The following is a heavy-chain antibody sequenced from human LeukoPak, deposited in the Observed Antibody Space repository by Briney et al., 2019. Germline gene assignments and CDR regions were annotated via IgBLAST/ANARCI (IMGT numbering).Heavy chain of an antibody. CDR1: GFTFSSYG. V-gene: IGHV3-30*03. CDR3: ARDHIVVVTAKNYYYYGMDV. Sequence: PGGSLRLSCAASGFTFSSYGMRWVRQAPGKGLEWVAVISYDGSNKYYADSVKGRFTISRDNSKNSLYLQMNSLRAEDTAVYYCARDHIVVVTAKNYYYYGMDVWGQGTTVTVSS. CDR2: ISYDGSNK. J-gene: IGHJ6*02. D-gene: IGHD2-21*02.